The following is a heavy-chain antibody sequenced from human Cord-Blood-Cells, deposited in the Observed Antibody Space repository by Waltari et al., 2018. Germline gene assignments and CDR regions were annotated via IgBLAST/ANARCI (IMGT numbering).Heavy chain of an antibody. CDR1: GGTFRSHA. D-gene: IGHD1-26*01. J-gene: IGHJ4*02. CDR2: VSPILGTA. CDR3: ARVPIYPEFIVGATIIDY. Sequence: QVQLVQSGAEVKKPGSSVKVYCKASGGTFRSHAISWVRQAPGHGLEWMGCVSPILGTANDATTCQGRVTITADEATSAAYMELSSLRSEDTAVYYWARVPIYPEFIVGATIIDYWGQGTLVTVSS. V-gene: IGHV1-69*01.